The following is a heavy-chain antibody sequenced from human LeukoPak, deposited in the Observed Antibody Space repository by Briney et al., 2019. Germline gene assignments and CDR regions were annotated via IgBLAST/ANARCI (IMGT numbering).Heavy chain of an antibody. J-gene: IGHJ6*02. D-gene: IGHD2-2*02. V-gene: IGHV4-34*01. CDR1: GGSFSGYY. Sequence: SETLSLTCAVYGGSFSGYYWSWIRQPPGKGLEWIGEINHSGSTNYNPSLKSRVTISVDTSKNQFSLKLSSVTAADTAVYYCASRGYCSSTSCYTPPYYYYGMDVWGQGTTVTVSS. CDR3: ASRGYCSSTSCYTPPYYYYGMDV. CDR2: INHSGST.